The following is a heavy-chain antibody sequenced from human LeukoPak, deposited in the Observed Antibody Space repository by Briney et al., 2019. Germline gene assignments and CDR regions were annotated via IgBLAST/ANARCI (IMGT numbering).Heavy chain of an antibody. CDR1: GFTFSSYG. V-gene: IGHV3-30*18. Sequence: PGRSLRLSCAASGFTFSSYGMHWVRQAPGKGLEWVAVISYDGSNKYYADSVRGRFTISRDNSKNTLYLQMNSLRAEDTAVYYCAKRGYKGDHYFDYWGQGALVTVSS. CDR2: ISYDGSNK. D-gene: IGHD1-14*01. J-gene: IGHJ4*02. CDR3: AKRGYKGDHYFDY.